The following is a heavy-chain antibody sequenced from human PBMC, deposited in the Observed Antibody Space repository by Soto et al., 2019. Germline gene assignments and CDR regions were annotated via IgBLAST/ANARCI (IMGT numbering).Heavy chain of an antibody. V-gene: IGHV3-73*01. CDR2: IRSKPTNYAT. CDR3: SRQASDFWSGKPQYYMDV. D-gene: IGHD3-3*01. J-gene: IGHJ6*03. CDR1: GFTFSGSA. Sequence: EVQLVESGGGLVQPGGSLKLSCAASGFTFSGSAMHCVRQASGKGLEWVGRIRSKPTNYATAYGASVKGRFTISRDDSKNTAYLQMNSLNTEDTAVYYCSRQASDFWSGKPQYYMDVWGKGTTVTVSS.